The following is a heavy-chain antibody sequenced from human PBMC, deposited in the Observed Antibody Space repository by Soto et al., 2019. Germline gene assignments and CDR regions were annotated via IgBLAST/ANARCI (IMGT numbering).Heavy chain of an antibody. J-gene: IGHJ4*02. Sequence: ASVKVSCKESGYALASYHRHWVRQAPGQGLEWMGLIDPRDGSTSYSQKFQGRVTMTRDTSTSTVYMELSSLKFEDTAVYYCTSGYSYGPSFDYWGQGILVTAPQ. CDR1: GYALASYH. D-gene: IGHD5-12*01. V-gene: IGHV1-46*01. CDR3: TSGYSYGPSFDY. CDR2: IDPRDGST.